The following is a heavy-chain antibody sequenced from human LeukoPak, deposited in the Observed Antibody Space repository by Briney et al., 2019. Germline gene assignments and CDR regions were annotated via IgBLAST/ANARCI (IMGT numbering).Heavy chain of an antibody. V-gene: IGHV4-34*01. D-gene: IGHD2-2*01. J-gene: IGHJ4*02. CDR2: INHSGST. CDR3: ARLFCYSAACYVDS. Sequence: SETLSLTCAVYGGSSSVYYWGWIRQPPGKGLEWIGEINHSGSTKFNPSLKSRVTLSIDTSRNQLSLNLSSVTAADTAVYYCARLFCYSAACYVDSWGQGTLVTVSS. CDR1: GGSSSVYY.